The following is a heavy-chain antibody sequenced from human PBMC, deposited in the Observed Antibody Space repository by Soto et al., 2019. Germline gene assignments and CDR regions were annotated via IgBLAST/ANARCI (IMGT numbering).Heavy chain of an antibody. J-gene: IGHJ4*02. CDR1: GGGISIYA. CDR3: ARDWAAAGPFDY. CDR2: IIPIFGTA. V-gene: IGHV1-69*13. D-gene: IGHD6-13*01. Sequence: SVKVSWKAAGGGISIYAISWVRQAPGQGLEWMGGIIPIFGTANYAQKFQGRVTITADESTSTAYMELSSLRSEDTAVYYCARDWAAAGPFDYWGQGTLVTVSS.